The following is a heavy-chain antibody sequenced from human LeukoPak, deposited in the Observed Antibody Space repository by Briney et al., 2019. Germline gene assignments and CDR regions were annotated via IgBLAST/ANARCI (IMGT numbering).Heavy chain of an antibody. J-gene: IGHJ5*02. CDR2: INPNSGGT. Sequence: GASVKVSCKASGYTFTGYYMHWVRQAPGQGLEWMGWINPNSGGTNYAQKFQGRVIMTRDTSISTAYMELSRLRSDDTAVYYCARENAXXRDCSGGXXLGFDPWGQGTLVTVSS. D-gene: IGHD2-15*01. CDR1: GYTFTGYY. CDR3: ARENAXXRDCSGGXXLGFDP. V-gene: IGHV1-2*02.